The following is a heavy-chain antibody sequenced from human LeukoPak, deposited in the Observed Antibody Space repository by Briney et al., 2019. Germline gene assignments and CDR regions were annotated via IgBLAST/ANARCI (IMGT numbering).Heavy chain of an antibody. Sequence: GGSLRLSCAASGFTFSSYSMNWVRQAPGKGLEWVSSISSSSYIYYADSVKGRFTISRDNAKNSLYLQMNSLRAEDTAVYYCARVVGSGWAGSDAFDIWGQGTMVTVSS. CDR1: GFTFSSYS. CDR3: ARVVGSGWAGSDAFDI. J-gene: IGHJ3*02. D-gene: IGHD6-19*01. V-gene: IGHV3-21*01. CDR2: ISSSSYI.